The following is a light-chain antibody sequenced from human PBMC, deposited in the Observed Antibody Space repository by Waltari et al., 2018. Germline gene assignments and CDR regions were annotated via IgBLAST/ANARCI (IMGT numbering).Light chain of an antibody. V-gene: IGLV1-51*01. CDR3: ATWDNTLRDVV. Sequence: QSVLTQPPSVSAAPGQKVTISRSGSSSNIGNYYVSWYHHLPGAAPKLLIYDNNKRPSGIPDRFSASKSGTAATLDITGLQIGDEADYYCATWDNTLRDVVFGGGTKLTVL. CDR1: SSNIGNYY. CDR2: DNN. J-gene: IGLJ2*01.